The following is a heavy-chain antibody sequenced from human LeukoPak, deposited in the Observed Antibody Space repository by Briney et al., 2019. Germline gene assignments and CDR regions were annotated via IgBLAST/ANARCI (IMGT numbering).Heavy chain of an antibody. D-gene: IGHD2-2*01. V-gene: IGHV3-7*03. CDR2: IKQDGSEK. J-gene: IGHJ4*02. Sequence: GGSLRLSCAASGFTFSSYWMSWVRQAPGKGLERVANIKQDGSEKYYVDSVKGRFTISRDNAKNSLYLQMNSLRAEDTAVYYCARWRLYCSSTSCYFDYWGQGTLVTVSS. CDR3: ARWRLYCSSTSCYFDY. CDR1: GFTFSSYW.